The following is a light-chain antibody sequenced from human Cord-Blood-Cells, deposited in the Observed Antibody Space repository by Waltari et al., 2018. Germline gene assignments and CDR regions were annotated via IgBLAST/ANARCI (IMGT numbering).Light chain of an antibody. Sequence: QSALTQPASVSGSPGQSITISCTGTSSDVGGYNYVSWYQQHPGKAPKLMIYDVSKRPSGGSNRLSGSKSGHTASLTISGLQAEDEADYYCSSYTSSSTWVFGGGTKLTVL. CDR2: DVS. CDR1: SSDVGGYNY. CDR3: SSYTSSSTWV. V-gene: IGLV2-14*01. J-gene: IGLJ3*02.